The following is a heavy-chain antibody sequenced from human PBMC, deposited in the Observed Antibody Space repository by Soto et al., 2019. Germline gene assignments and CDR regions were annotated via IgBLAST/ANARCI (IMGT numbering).Heavy chain of an antibody. V-gene: IGHV3-30*18. CDR1: GFSFSTYG. CDR3: AKDQYYYDSSGYFDY. Sequence: GWSLRLSCEASGFSFSTYGIHWVRQAPGKGLEWVAIISYDGSNKYYADSVKGRFTISRDNSKNTLYLQMNSLKVEDTAVYYCAKDQYYYDSSGYFDYWGQGTLVTVSS. J-gene: IGHJ4*02. CDR2: ISYDGSNK. D-gene: IGHD3-22*01.